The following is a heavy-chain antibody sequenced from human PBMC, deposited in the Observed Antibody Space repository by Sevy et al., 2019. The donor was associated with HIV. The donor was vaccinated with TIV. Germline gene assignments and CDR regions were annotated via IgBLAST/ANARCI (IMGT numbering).Heavy chain of an antibody. CDR1: GFAFSDYY. CDR2: ISGLTNYI. Sequence: GGSLRISCAASGFAFSDYYMNWIRQAPGKGLEWVSCISGLTNYINYADSVKGRFTISRDNAKNSVYLQMNSLRAEDTAVYYCARRSSGWDYFDYRGQGTPVTVSS. CDR3: ARRSSGWDYFDY. J-gene: IGHJ4*02. D-gene: IGHD6-19*01. V-gene: IGHV3-11*06.